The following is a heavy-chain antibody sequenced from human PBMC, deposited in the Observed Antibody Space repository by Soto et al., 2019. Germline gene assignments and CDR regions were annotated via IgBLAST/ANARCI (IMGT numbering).Heavy chain of an antibody. CDR3: ARLTPRITGTKGDFDI. CDR1: GYSFTSYW. Sequence: GESLKISCKGSGYSFTSYWIGWVRQMPGKGLEWMGIIYPGDSDTRYRPSFQGQVTISADKSISTAYLQWSSLKASDTAMYYCARLTPRITGTKGDFDIWGQGTMVTVS. V-gene: IGHV5-51*01. J-gene: IGHJ3*02. CDR2: IYPGDSDT. D-gene: IGHD1-7*01.